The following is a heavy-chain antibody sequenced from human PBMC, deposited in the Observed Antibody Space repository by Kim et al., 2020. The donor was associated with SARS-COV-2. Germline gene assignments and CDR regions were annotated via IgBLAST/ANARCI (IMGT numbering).Heavy chain of an antibody. Sequence: ASVKVSCKASGYTFTGYYMHWVRQAPGQWLEWMGWINPNSGGTNYAQKFQGRVTMTRDTSISTAYMELSRLRSDDTAVYYCARLGMEAMVTFYYYGMDVWGQGTTVTVSS. CDR2: INPNSGGT. CDR1: GYTFTGYY. J-gene: IGHJ6*02. CDR3: ARLGMEAMVTFYYYGMDV. D-gene: IGHD5-18*01. V-gene: IGHV1-2*02.